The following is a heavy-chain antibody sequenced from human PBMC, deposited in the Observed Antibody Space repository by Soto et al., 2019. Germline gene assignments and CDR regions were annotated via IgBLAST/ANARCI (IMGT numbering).Heavy chain of an antibody. D-gene: IGHD6-19*01. V-gene: IGHV4-30-2*01. CDR2: IYHSGST. CDR3: ASLRSGWGIDY. J-gene: IGHJ4*02. CDR1: GGSISSGGYS. Sequence: QLQLQESGSGLVKPSQTLSLTCAVSGGSISSGGYSWSWIRQPPGKGLEWIGYIYHSGSTYYNPSLKSRCTISVDRSKNQFSLKLSSVTAADTAVYYCASLRSGWGIDYWGQGTLVTVSS.